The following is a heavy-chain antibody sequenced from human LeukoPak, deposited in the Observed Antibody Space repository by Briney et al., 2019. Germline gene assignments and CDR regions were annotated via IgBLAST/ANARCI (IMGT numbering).Heavy chain of an antibody. CDR3: ARAINPGIAVAGLLDP. Sequence: PSETLSLTCTVSGGSISSGGYYWSWIRQHPGKGLEWIGYIYYSGSTYYNPSLKSRVTISVDTSKNQFSLELSSVTAADTAVYYCARAINPGIAVAGLLDPWGQGTLVTVSS. CDR1: GGSISSGGYY. D-gene: IGHD6-19*01. J-gene: IGHJ5*02. V-gene: IGHV4-31*03. CDR2: IYYSGST.